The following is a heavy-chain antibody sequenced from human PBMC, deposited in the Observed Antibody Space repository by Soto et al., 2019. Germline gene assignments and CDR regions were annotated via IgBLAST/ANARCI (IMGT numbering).Heavy chain of an antibody. Sequence: EVQLVESGGGLVQPGGSLRLSCAASGFTFSSYWMSWVRQAPGKGLEWVANIKQDGSEKYYVDSVKGRVTISRDNAKNSLYLQRNSRRAEDTAVYYCARDSRTTTVVKYWGQGTLVTVSS. D-gene: IGHD4-17*01. V-gene: IGHV3-7*01. CDR2: IKQDGSEK. CDR3: ARDSRTTTVVKY. J-gene: IGHJ4*02. CDR1: GFTFSSYW.